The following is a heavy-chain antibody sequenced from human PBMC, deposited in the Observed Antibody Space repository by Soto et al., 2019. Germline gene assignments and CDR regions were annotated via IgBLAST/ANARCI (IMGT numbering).Heavy chain of an antibody. D-gene: IGHD1-26*01. CDR3: ARGRVGYYFDY. J-gene: IGHJ4*02. CDR2: IKQDGSEK. Sequence: EVQLVESGGGLVQPGGSLRLSCAASGFTFSSYRMSWVRQAPGKGLEWVANIKQDGSEKYYVDSVKGRFTISRDNAKNSLYLQMNSLRAEDTAVYYCARGRVGYYFDYWGQGTLFTVSS. CDR1: GFTFSSYR. V-gene: IGHV3-7*01.